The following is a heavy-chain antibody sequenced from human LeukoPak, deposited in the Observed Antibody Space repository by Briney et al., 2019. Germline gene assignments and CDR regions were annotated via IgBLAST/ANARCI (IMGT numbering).Heavy chain of an antibody. V-gene: IGHV3-21*04. D-gene: IGHD6-6*01. CDR3: ARGASKQLGPLYYYYYYMDV. CDR2: ISSSSSYI. CDR1: GFTFSSYS. Sequence: PGGSLRLSCAASGFTFSSYSMNWVRQAPGKGLEWVSSISSSSSYIYYADSVKGRFTISRDNAKNSLYLQMNSLRAEDTAVYYCARGASKQLGPLYYYYYYMDVWGKGTTVTISS. J-gene: IGHJ6*03.